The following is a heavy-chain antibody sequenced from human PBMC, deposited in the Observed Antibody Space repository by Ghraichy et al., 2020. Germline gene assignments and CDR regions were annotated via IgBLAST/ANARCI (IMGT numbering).Heavy chain of an antibody. D-gene: IGHD3-22*01. CDR1: GFTFSSYS. V-gene: IGHV3-21*01. J-gene: IGHJ4*02. Sequence: GGSLRLSCAASGFTFSSYSMNWVRQAPGKGLEWVSSISSSSSYIYYADSVKGRFTISRDNAKNSLYLQMNSLRAEDTAVYYCARSISTYYYDSSGYYGPSYWGQGTLVTVSS. CDR2: ISSSSSYI. CDR3: ARSISTYYYDSSGYYGPSY.